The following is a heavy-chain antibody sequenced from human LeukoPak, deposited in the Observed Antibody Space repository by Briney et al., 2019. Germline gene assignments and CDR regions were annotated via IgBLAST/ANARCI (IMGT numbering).Heavy chain of an antibody. V-gene: IGHV3-9*01. D-gene: IGHD4-17*01. J-gene: IGHJ4*02. Sequence: PGRSLRLSCAASGFTFDDYAMHWVRQAPGKGLEWVSGISWNSGSIGYADSVKGRFTISRDNAKNSLYLQMNSLRAEDTALYYCAKDIDYGDYGGGLGYWGQGTLVTVSS. CDR1: GFTFDDYA. CDR2: ISWNSGSI. CDR3: AKDIDYGDYGGGLGY.